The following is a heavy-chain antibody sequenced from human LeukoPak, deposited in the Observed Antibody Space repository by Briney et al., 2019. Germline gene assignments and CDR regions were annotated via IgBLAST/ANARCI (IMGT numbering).Heavy chain of an antibody. CDR2: IHTSGST. CDR1: GGSISSYH. Sequence: PSETLSLTCTVSGGSISSYHWSWIRQPAGRGLEWIGRIHTSGSTNYNPSLKSRVTMSGDTSKNLFSLRLTSVTAADTAIYYCARDEGSGWYAYWGQGTLVTVSS. CDR3: ARDEGSGWYAY. V-gene: IGHV4-4*07. D-gene: IGHD6-19*01. J-gene: IGHJ4*02.